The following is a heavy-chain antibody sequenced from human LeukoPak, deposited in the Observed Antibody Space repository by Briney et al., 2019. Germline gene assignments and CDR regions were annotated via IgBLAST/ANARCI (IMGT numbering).Heavy chain of an antibody. CDR3: ARGDIVVVVAASQRTKYYYYGMDV. Sequence: SGTLSLTCAVYGVSFSGYYWSWIRQPPGKGLEWIGEINHSGSTNYNPSLKSRVTISVDTSKNQFSLKLSSVTAADTAVYYCARGDIVVVVAASQRTKYYYYGMDVWGQGTTVTVSS. CDR1: GVSFSGYY. CDR2: INHSGST. J-gene: IGHJ6*02. V-gene: IGHV4-34*01. D-gene: IGHD2-15*01.